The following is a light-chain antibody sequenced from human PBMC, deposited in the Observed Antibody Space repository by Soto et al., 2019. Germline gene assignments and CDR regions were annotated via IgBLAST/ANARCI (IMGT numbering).Light chain of an antibody. Sequence: DIQTTQSPPCLSASVGDSGTITCKASEHINNYLNWYQQIPGKAPKLLIYDASNLAAGAPSRFSGSGSGTAFTFAISGLQPYDVATYSCQQYHSLPLTFGGGTKVDIK. CDR3: QQYHSLPLT. V-gene: IGKV1-33*01. J-gene: IGKJ4*01. CDR1: EHINNY. CDR2: DAS.